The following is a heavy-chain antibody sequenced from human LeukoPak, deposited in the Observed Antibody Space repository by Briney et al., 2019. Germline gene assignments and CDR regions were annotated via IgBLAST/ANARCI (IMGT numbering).Heavy chain of an antibody. J-gene: IGHJ4*02. CDR3: ARAYYCGGGSCKLEY. D-gene: IGHD2-15*01. CDR1: GYSFNSYW. CDR2: IYPGDSDT. V-gene: IGHV5-51*01. Sequence: GESLKISCQGSGYSFNSYWFAWVLQMPGKGLEWMGIIYPGDSDTRYSPSFRGQITISADKSINTAYLRWSSLKASDTAMYYCARAYYCGGGSCKLEYWGQGTLVTVSS.